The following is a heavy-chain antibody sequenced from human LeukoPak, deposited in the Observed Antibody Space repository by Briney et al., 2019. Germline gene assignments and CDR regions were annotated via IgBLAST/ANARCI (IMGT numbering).Heavy chain of an antibody. CDR2: ISSSGSTI. CDR1: GFTFSSYE. CDR3: ARDVEWELIQFDY. V-gene: IGHV3-48*03. J-gene: IGHJ4*02. Sequence: GGSLRLSCAASGFTFSSYEMNWVRQAPGKGLEWVSYISSSGSTIYYADSVKGRFTISRDNAKNSLYLQMNSLRAEDTAVHYCARDVEWELIQFDYWGQGTLVTVSS. D-gene: IGHD1-26*01.